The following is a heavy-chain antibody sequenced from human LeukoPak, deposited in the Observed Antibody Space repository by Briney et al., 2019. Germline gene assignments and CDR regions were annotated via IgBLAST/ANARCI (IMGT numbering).Heavy chain of an antibody. J-gene: IGHJ4*02. Sequence: GSLSLSCAASGFTFSSYGMHWVRQAPGKGLEWVAFIRYDGSNKYYADSVKGRFTISRDNAKNSLYLQMNSLRAEDTAVYYCARGLTAMLNVGFDYWGQGTLVTVSS. CDR1: GFTFSSYG. CDR2: IRYDGSNK. D-gene: IGHD5-18*01. CDR3: ARGLTAMLNVGFDY. V-gene: IGHV3-30*02.